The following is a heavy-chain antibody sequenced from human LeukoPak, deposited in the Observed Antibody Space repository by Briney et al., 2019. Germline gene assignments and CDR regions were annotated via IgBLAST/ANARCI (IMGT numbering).Heavy chain of an antibody. CDR3: AREDIVVVPATYSWYNWFDP. V-gene: IGHV4-61*02. D-gene: IGHD2-2*01. CDR2: IYTSGST. J-gene: IGHJ5*02. CDR1: GGSISSGSYY. Sequence: SETLSLTCTVSGGSISSGSYYWSWIRQPAGKGLEWIGRIYTSGSTNYNPSLKSRVTISVDTSKNQFSLKLSSVTAADTAVYYCAREDIVVVPATYSWYNWFDPWGQGTLVTVSS.